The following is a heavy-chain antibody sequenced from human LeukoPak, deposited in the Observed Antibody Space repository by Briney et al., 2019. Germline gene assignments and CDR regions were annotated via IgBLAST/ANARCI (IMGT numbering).Heavy chain of an antibody. V-gene: IGHV3-30*02. CDR3: TKGISTEDYRSFF. CDR2: IKSDESDK. Sequence: SGGSLRLSCTTSGFTFSNYGIHWVRQAPGKGLEWVSFIKSDESDKHYADSVKGRFTISRDNSKNTLYLQMNSLRPEDTAVYYCTKGISTEDYRSFFWGQGALVTVSS. J-gene: IGHJ4*02. D-gene: IGHD3-16*02. CDR1: GFTFSNYG.